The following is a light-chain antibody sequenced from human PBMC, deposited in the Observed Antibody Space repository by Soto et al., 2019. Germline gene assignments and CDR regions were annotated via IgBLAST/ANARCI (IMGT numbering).Light chain of an antibody. Sequence: EIVSTRCPATLSVASLEIAVLSFMAGQSVSGNLAWYQQKPGQAPRLLIYGASTRATGIPARFSGSGSGTEFTLTTSSLLAEEVAAYYCQQYNYGPPWTFGQGTKVDIK. CDR1: QSVSGN. V-gene: IGKV3-15*01. CDR2: GAS. CDR3: QQYNYGPPWT. J-gene: IGKJ1*01.